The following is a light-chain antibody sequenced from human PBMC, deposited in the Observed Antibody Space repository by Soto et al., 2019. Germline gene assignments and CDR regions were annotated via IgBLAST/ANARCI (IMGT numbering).Light chain of an antibody. CDR2: GTS. CDR3: KQNNKWPPVT. V-gene: IGKV3-15*01. CDR1: QTISND. Sequence: EVVMTQSPATVSVSPGEGVTLSCRASQTISNDLAWYQQKPGQAPRLLIYGTSTRATGVPARFSGGGSGTEFTLTISSLQSEDFAFYYCKQNNKWPPVTFGGGTKADIK. J-gene: IGKJ4*01.